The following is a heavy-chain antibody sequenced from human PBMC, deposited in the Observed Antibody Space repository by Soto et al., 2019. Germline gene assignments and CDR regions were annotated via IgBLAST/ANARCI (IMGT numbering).Heavy chain of an antibody. CDR2: IDPSDSYT. Sequence: GVLLSIDCRGAKYCITSYWMRRLDQKPGKGLEWMGRIDPSDSYTNYSPSFQGHVTISADKSISTAYLQWSSLKASDTAMYYCARRRLEGDYGTDVWGQGNTFTVSS. D-gene: IGHD1-1*01. V-gene: IGHV5-10-1*01. CDR1: KYCITSYW. J-gene: IGHJ6*02. CDR3: ARRRLEGDYGTDV.